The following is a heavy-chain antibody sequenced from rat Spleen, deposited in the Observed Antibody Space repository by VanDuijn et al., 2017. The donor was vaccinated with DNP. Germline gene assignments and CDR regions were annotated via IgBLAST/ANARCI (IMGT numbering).Heavy chain of an antibody. CDR2: ISHVGGTT. Sequence: EVQLVESGGDLVQPGRSLKLSCAVSGITFSDHNMAWVRQAPKKGLEWVASISHVGGTTYYGDSVKGRFTISRDNAQSTLYLQMDSLRSEDTATYYCARHRTIMPYYYSMDAWGQGASVTVSS. CDR1: GITFSDHN. J-gene: IGHJ4*01. V-gene: IGHV5-22*01. D-gene: IGHD1-12*01. CDR3: ARHRTIMPYYYSMDA.